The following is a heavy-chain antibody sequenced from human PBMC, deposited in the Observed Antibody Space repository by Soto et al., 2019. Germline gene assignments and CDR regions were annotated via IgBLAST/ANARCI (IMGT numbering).Heavy chain of an antibody. CDR1: GFTFSSYA. CDR2: ISGSGGST. CDR3: AKDPPRYCSGGSCYMPTDYFDY. Sequence: ESGGGLVQPGGSLRLSCAASGFTFSSYAMSWVRQAPGKGLEWVSAISGSGGSTYYADSVKGRFTISRDNSKNTLYLQMNSLRAEDTAVYYCAKDPPRYCSGGSCYMPTDYFDYWGQGTLVTVSS. D-gene: IGHD2-15*01. J-gene: IGHJ4*02. V-gene: IGHV3-23*01.